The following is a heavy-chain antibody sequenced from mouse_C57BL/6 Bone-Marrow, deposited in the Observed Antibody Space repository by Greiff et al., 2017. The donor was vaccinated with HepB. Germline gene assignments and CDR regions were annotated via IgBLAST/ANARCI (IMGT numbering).Heavy chain of an antibody. V-gene: IGHV1-69*01. CDR1: GYTFTSYW. CDR2: IDPSDSYT. J-gene: IGHJ4*01. Sequence: QVQLQQSGAELVMPGASVKLSCKASGYTFTSYWMHWVKQRPGQGLEWIGEIDPSDSYTNYNQKFKGKSTLTVDKSSSTASMQLSSLTSEDSAVYYCTRKLGYYAMDYWGQGTSVTVSS. CDR3: TRKLGYYAMDY. D-gene: IGHD3-1*01.